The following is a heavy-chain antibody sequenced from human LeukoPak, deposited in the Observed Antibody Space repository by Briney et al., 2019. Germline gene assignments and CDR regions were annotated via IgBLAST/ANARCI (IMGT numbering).Heavy chain of an antibody. J-gene: IGHJ5*02. CDR2: ISAYNGNT. Sequence: GASVKVSCKASGYTFTSYGIIWVRQAPGQGLEWMGWISAYNGNTNYAQKLQGRVTMTTDTSTSTAYMELRSLRSDDTAVYYCARDLSVKQWLVPNWFDPWGQGTLVTGSS. D-gene: IGHD6-19*01. CDR3: ARDLSVKQWLVPNWFDP. CDR1: GYTFTSYG. V-gene: IGHV1-18*01.